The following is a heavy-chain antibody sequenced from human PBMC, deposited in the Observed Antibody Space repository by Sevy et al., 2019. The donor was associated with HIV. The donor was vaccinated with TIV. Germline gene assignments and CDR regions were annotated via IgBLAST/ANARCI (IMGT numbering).Heavy chain of an antibody. V-gene: IGHV1-46*01. J-gene: IGHJ4*02. CDR2: INPDGDSA. Sequence: ASVKVSCEASGDTFTNYYMHWVRQAPGQGLEWMGIINPDGDSANYTQQFQGRVAMTRDTSTSTIYMELSSLSSEDTAVYYCVRADPAQHFDSWGQGTLVTVS. CDR1: GDTFTNYY. CDR3: VRADPAQHFDS.